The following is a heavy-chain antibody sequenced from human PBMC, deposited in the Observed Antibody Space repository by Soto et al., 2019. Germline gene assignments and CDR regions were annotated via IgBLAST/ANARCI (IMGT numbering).Heavy chain of an antibody. V-gene: IGHV5-10-1*01. CDR3: TEQGAHKPIDD. Sequence: GDSLKISCKASGYNFISYWINWVRQKPGKGLEWMGRIDPSDSYTNYSPSFQGHVTISADKSISTAYLQWSSLKASDTAMYYCTEQGAHKPIDDWGPVTLVTLSA. CDR1: GYNFISYW. J-gene: IGHJ4*02. D-gene: IGHD3-16*01. CDR2: IDPSDSYT.